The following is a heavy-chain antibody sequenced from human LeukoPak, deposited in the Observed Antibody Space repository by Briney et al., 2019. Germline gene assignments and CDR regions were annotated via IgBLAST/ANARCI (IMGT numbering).Heavy chain of an antibody. Sequence: GGSLRLSCEVSGFTVSSNYMSWVRQAPGKGLEWVSIIYSGGTSYYADSVKGRFTISRDNSKNTLYLQMNSLRAEDTAVYYCARTRYCSSTSCGNDYWGQGTLVTVSS. D-gene: IGHD2-2*01. CDR2: IYSGGTS. V-gene: IGHV3-66*01. CDR1: GFTVSSNY. J-gene: IGHJ4*02. CDR3: ARTRYCSSTSCGNDY.